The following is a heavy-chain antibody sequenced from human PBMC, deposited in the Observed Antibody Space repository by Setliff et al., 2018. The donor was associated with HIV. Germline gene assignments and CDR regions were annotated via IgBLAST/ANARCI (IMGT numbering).Heavy chain of an antibody. J-gene: IGHJ3*02. CDR2: IGYSGST. D-gene: IGHD1-26*01. CDR3: ARWGENSGRPDWRAFDI. V-gene: IGHV4-59*01. CDR1: GGSINYYY. Sequence: PSETLSLTCTVSGGSINYYYWNWIRQSPGKGLEWIGFIGYSGSTSCNPSLNSRATISVDTSKNQFSLKLSSVSTADTAVYYCARWGENSGRPDWRAFDIWGQGTMVTVSS.